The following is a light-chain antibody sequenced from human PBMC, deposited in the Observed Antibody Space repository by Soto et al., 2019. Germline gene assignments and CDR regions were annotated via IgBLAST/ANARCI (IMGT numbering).Light chain of an antibody. CDR1: SSDVGGYNY. J-gene: IGLJ1*01. V-gene: IGLV2-14*03. CDR2: DVS. Sequence: QSALTQPASVSGSPGQSITITCTGTSSDVGGYNYVSWYQQHPGKAPKVLISDVSNRPSGISNRFSGSKSGNTASLTISGLQAEDEADYYCSSYTCIDTWVFGTGTKLTVL. CDR3: SSYTCIDTWV.